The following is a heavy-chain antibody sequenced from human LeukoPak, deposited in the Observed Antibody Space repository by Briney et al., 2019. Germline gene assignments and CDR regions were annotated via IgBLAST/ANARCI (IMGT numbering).Heavy chain of an antibody. J-gene: IGHJ4*02. Sequence: GGSLRLSCAASGFALSDYWMTWVRQAPGKGPEWVANIKQDASENYFGVSVKGRFTISRDNAKNSVYLQMNSLRAEDTAVYYCARDHRGARDLWGLGTLVTVSS. D-gene: IGHD3-16*01. CDR1: GFALSDYW. CDR2: IKQDASEN. CDR3: ARDHRGARDL. V-gene: IGHV3-7*01.